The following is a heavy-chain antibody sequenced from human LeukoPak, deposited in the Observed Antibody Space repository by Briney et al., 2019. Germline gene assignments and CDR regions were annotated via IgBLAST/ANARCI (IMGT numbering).Heavy chain of an antibody. V-gene: IGHV1-2*02. CDR3: ASKWVTYYYNGSYYHYPTDVFDI. D-gene: IGHD3-22*01. J-gene: IGHJ3*02. CDR1: GYTFTDYF. Sequence: GASVKVSCKASGYTFTDYFMNWVRQAPGQGLEWMGWINPKSGGTVYARKFQGRVTMTRDTSISTAYMELSRLRSDDTAVYYCASKWVTYYYNGSYYHYPTDVFDIWGQGTMVTVSS. CDR2: INPKSGGT.